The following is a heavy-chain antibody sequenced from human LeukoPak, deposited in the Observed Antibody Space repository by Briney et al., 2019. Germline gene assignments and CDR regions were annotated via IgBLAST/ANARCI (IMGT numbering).Heavy chain of an antibody. V-gene: IGHV3-33*01. D-gene: IGHD2-2*01. Sequence: GGSLRLSCAASGFTFSSYGMHWVRQAPGKGLEWGAVIWYDGSNKYYADSVKGRFTISRDNSKNTLYLQMNSLRAEDTAVYYCASSPYCSSTSCYVSKWGYFDYWGQGTLVTVSS. J-gene: IGHJ4*02. CDR1: GFTFSSYG. CDR3: ASSPYCSSTSCYVSKWGYFDY. CDR2: IWYDGSNK.